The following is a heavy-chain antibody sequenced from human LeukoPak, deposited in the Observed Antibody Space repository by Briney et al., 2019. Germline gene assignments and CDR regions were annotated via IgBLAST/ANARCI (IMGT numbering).Heavy chain of an antibody. CDR1: GYTFTSYG. J-gene: IGHJ4*02. D-gene: IGHD3-22*01. V-gene: IGHV1-46*01. CDR2: INPSGGST. CDR3: ARVAVYYYDSSGYYEEGFNY. Sequence: ASVKVSCKASGYTFTSYGISWVRQAPGQGLEWMGIINPSGGSTSYAQKFQGRVTMTRDTSTSTVYMELSSLRSEDTAVYYCARVAVYYYDSSGYYEEGFNYWGQGTLVTVSS.